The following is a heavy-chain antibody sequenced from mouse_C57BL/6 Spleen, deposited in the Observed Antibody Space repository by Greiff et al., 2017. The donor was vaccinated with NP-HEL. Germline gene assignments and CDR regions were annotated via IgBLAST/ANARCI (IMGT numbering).Heavy chain of an antibody. D-gene: IGHD1-1*01. V-gene: IGHV1-69*01. CDR3: ARRDYGSSYVAWFAY. CDR1: GYTFTSYW. Sequence: QVQLKQPGAELVMPGASVKLSCKASGYTFTSYWMPWVKQRPGQGLEWIGELDPSDSYTNYNQKFKGKSTLTVDKSSSTAYMQLSSLTAEDSAVYYWARRDYGSSYVAWFAYWGQGTLVTVSA. J-gene: IGHJ3*01. CDR2: LDPSDSYT.